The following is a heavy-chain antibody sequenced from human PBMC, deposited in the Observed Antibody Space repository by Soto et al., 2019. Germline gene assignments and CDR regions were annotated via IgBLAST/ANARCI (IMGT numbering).Heavy chain of an antibody. D-gene: IGHD6-19*01. CDR3: ARDGKGIAVATVDY. V-gene: IGHV1-18*04. J-gene: IGHJ4*02. CDR2: ISGYNGHT. Sequence: ASVKVSCKASGYTFTNYGISWVRQAPGQGLEWMGWISGYNGHTNYAQRFQGRVTMTTDTSTSTAYMDLRSLRFDDTAVYYCARDGKGIAVATVDYWGQGTLVTVSS. CDR1: GYTFTNYG.